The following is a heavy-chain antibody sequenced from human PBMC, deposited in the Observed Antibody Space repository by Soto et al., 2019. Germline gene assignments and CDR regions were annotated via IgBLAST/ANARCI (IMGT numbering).Heavy chain of an antibody. J-gene: IGHJ6*02. Sequence: QVHLQQRGAGLLKPSETLSLNCVVSGESFSGYYWSWIRQTPGMGLWWVGEVDHRGTTTYNPSLTHRASITIDSSKNRFSLELTSVTAADTALYFCARYEYGNSLYGVDVWGQGPRVTVSS. CDR3: ARYEYGNSLYGVDV. CDR1: GESFSGYY. V-gene: IGHV4-34*02. D-gene: IGHD1-7*01. CDR2: VDHRGTT.